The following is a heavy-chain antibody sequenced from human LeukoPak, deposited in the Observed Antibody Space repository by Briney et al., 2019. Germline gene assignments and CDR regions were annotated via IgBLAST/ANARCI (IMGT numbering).Heavy chain of an antibody. CDR2: IDHSGSA. Sequence: SQTLSLTCTVSGDSMTCGGHYWFWRREHPGRDLEWIGYIDHSGSANYNPSLESRITISGDTSKNQFALKVTSVTAADTAVYFCARGVSYTVFGVAADAFDIWGQGTVVSVSS. D-gene: IGHD3-3*01. V-gene: IGHV4-31*03. J-gene: IGHJ3*02. CDR3: ARGVSYTVFGVAADAFDI. CDR1: GDSMTCGGHY.